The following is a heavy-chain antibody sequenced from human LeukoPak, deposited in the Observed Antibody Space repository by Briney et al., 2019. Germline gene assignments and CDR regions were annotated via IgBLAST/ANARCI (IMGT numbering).Heavy chain of an antibody. J-gene: IGHJ4*02. Sequence: SETLSLTCTVSGGSINSYFWSWIRQPPGKGLEWVGYVSYSGCTNYNPSLKSRITISVDTSKNLFFLKLTSVTAADTALYYCARGNANWGQGTLVTVSS. V-gene: IGHV4-59*01. CDR3: ARGNAN. CDR1: GGSINSYF. CDR2: VSYSGCT.